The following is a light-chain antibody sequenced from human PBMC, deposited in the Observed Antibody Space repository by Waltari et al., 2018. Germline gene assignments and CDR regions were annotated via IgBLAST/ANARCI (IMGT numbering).Light chain of an antibody. CDR2: ELN. Sequence: QSALTQPASVSGSPGQSISIFCTGTSSDVGGHNYVSWYQQHPGKAPKFLIYELNNGPSPLPIRFTASKSGNAASLTISGLQAEDEADYYCSSYASGSTLWVFGGGTKLTVL. CDR1: SSDVGGHNY. CDR3: SSYASGSTLWV. V-gene: IGLV2-14*03. J-gene: IGLJ3*02.